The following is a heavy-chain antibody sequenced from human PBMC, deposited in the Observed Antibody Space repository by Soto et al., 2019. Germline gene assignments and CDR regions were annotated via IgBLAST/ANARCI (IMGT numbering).Heavy chain of an antibody. Sequence: QVQLVQSGAEVKKPGASVKVSCKASGYTFTSYYMHWVRQAPGQGLEWMGIINPSGGSTSYAQKFQGRVTMTRDTSTSTVYMELSSLRSEDTAVYYCARYGYCSGGSCQPFDYWGQGTLVTVSS. CDR2: INPSGGST. V-gene: IGHV1-46*03. CDR3: ARYGYCSGGSCQPFDY. D-gene: IGHD2-15*01. J-gene: IGHJ4*02. CDR1: GYTFTSYY.